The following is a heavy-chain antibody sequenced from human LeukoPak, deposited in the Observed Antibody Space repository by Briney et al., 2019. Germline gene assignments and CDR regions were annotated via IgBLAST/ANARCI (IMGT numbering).Heavy chain of an antibody. CDR2: ISAYNGNT. J-gene: IGHJ6*03. CDR3: ARFGYCSSTSCFKHYYYMDV. CDR1: GGTFSSYA. V-gene: IGHV1-18*01. D-gene: IGHD2-2*01. Sequence: ASVKVSCKASGGTFSSYAISWVRQAPGQGLEWMGWISAYNGNTNYAQKLQGRVTMTTDTSTSTAYMELRSLRSDDTAVYYCARFGYCSSTSCFKHYYYMDVWGKGTTVTISS.